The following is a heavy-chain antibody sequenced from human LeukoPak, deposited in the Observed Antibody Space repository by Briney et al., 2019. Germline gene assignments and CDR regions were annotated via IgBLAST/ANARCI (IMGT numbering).Heavy chain of an antibody. Sequence: PSETLSLTCAVYGGSFSGYYWMWIRQPPGKGREWIGEINHSGRTNYNPSLKSRVTISVDTSKTQSSLKLSSVSAADTAVYYCARGPSSSWPLVRRYYFDYWGQGTLVTVSS. CDR1: GGSFSGYY. V-gene: IGHV4-34*01. J-gene: IGHJ4*02. CDR3: ARGPSSSWPLVRRYYFDY. D-gene: IGHD6-13*01. CDR2: INHSGRT.